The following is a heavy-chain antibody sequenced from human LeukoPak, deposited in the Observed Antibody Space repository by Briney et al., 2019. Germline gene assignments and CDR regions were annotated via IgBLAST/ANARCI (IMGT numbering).Heavy chain of an antibody. D-gene: IGHD3-22*01. CDR1: GYTFTSYG. J-gene: IGHJ4*02. CDR3: ARGEDYYDSSGYAAFDY. Sequence: SVKVSCKASGYTFTSYGISWVRQAPGQGLEWMGRIIPILGIANYAQKFQGRVTITADKSTSTAYMELSSLRSEDTAVYYCARGEDYYDSSGYAAFDYWGQGTLVTVSS. V-gene: IGHV1-69*04. CDR2: IIPILGIA.